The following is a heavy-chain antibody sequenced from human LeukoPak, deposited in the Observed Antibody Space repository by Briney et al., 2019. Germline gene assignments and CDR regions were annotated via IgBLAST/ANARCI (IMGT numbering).Heavy chain of an antibody. CDR1: GFTISSYG. J-gene: IGHJ4*02. CDR3: AKDQMED. CDR2: ISYDGSNK. D-gene: IGHD5-24*01. Sequence: PGGSLRLSCAASGFTISSYGMHWVRQAPGKGLEWVAVISYDGSNKYYADSVKGRFTISRDNSKNTLYLQMNSLRAEDTAVYYCAKDQMEDWGQGTLVTVSS. V-gene: IGHV3-30*18.